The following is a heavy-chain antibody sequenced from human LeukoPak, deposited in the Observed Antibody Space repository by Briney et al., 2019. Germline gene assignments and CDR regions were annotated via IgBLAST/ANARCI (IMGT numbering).Heavy chain of an antibody. Sequence: PSETLSLTCAVYGGSFSGYYWSWIRQPPGKGLEWIGEINHSGSTNYNPSLKSRVTISVDTSKNQFSLKLSSVTAADTAVYYCARSPTYYYDSSGYYYLDYWGQGTLVTVSS. V-gene: IGHV4-34*01. CDR1: GGSFSGYY. J-gene: IGHJ4*02. D-gene: IGHD3-22*01. CDR2: INHSGST. CDR3: ARSPTYYYDSSGYYYLDY.